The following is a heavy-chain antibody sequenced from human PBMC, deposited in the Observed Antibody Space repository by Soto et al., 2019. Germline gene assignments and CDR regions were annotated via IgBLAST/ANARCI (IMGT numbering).Heavy chain of an antibody. CDR2: IYYSGST. V-gene: IGHV4-59*01. Sequence: PSETLSLTCTVSGGSISSYYWSWIRQPPGKGLEWIGYIYYSGSTNYNPSLKSRVTISVDTSKNQFSLELSSVTAADTAVYYCARDCSVNQRWLRGYYGMDVWGQGTTVTVSS. D-gene: IGHD5-12*01. CDR3: ARDCSVNQRWLRGYYGMDV. J-gene: IGHJ6*02. CDR1: GGSISSYY.